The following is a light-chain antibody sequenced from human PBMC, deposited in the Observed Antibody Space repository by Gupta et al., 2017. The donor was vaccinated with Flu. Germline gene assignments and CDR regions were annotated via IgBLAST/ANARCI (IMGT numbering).Light chain of an antibody. V-gene: IGLV2-11*01. CDR3: CSYANIYTVV. CDR1: SSDIGAYVY. Sequence: SALTPPRSVSGSPGHAVHNLRTGTSSDIGAYVYVPWYQQHPGEAPRLIIFDVNKRPSGVPRRFSGSKSANKASLTISGLQAEEGADYYCCSYANIYTVVFGGGTKLTVL. CDR2: DVN. J-gene: IGLJ3*02.